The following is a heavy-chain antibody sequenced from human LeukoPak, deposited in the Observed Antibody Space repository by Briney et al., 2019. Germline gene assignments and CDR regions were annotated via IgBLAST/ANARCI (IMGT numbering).Heavy chain of an antibody. J-gene: IGHJ5*02. CDR2: IYHSGST. CDR3: ARGYCSSTSCYLGSWFDP. D-gene: IGHD2-2*01. V-gene: IGHV4-30-2*01. CDR1: GGSISSGGYS. Sequence: SETLSLTCAVSGGSISSGGYSWSWIRQPPGKGLEWVGYIYHSGSTYYNPSLKSRVTISVDRSKNQFSLKLSSVTAADTAVYYCARGYCSSTSCYLGSWFDPWGQGTLVTVSS.